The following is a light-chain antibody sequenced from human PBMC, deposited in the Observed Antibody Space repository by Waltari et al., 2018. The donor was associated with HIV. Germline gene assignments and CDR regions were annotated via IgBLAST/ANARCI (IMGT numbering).Light chain of an antibody. CDR2: ANT. CDR3: ATWDDSLSGHVV. Sequence: QSVLTQPPSVSGTPGQRVTFSCSGSSSNIGTNYVCWYQQLPGTAPKLLIYANTQRPSGVPDRFSGCKSGTSAALSSSGLRSEDEADYYCATWDDSLSGHVVFGGGTKLTVL. CDR1: SSNIGTNY. V-gene: IGLV1-47*01. J-gene: IGLJ2*01.